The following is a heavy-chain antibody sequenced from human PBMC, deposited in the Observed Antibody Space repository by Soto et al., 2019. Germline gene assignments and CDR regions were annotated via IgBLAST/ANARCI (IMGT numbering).Heavy chain of an antibody. CDR3: ARLQGHFEGVNWFDP. CDR2: IYYSGST. V-gene: IGHV4-59*01. D-gene: IGHD3-9*01. J-gene: IGHJ5*02. CDR1: GGSISSYY. Sequence: PSETLSLTCTVSGGSISSYYWSWIRQPPGKGLEWIGYIYYSGSTNYNPSLKSRVTISVDTSKNQFSLKLSSVTAADTAVYYCARLQGHFEGVNWFDPWGQGTLVTVSS.